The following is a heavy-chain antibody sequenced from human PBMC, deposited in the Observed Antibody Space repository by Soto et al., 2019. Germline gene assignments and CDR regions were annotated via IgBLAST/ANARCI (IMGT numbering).Heavy chain of an antibody. CDR2: ISYSRST. CDR1: GDSVNSNTYY. V-gene: IGHV4-61*01. Sequence: QVQLQESGPGLVKPSETLSLTCTVSGDSVNSNTYYWSWIRQPPGKRLEWIGYISYSRSTTYTPSLQSRVTISVDTSKNHFSLRLSSVTAADTAVYYCARDQGRDGYYHYYGMDVWGQGTTVTVSS. CDR3: ARDQGRDGYYHYYGMDV. J-gene: IGHJ6*02.